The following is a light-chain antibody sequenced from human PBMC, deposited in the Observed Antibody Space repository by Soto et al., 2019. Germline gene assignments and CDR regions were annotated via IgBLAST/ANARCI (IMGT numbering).Light chain of an antibody. CDR1: SSDVGAYNY. CDR2: EVT. CDR3: TSHAGTNNFPYV. V-gene: IGLV2-8*01. Sequence: QSVLTQPPSASGSPGQSVTISCTGTSSDVGAYNYVSWYQHRPGKAPKLMIYEVTKLPSGVPDRFSGAKSGNTASLTVSGLQAEDEADYYCTSHAGTNNFPYVFGTGTKLTVL. J-gene: IGLJ1*01.